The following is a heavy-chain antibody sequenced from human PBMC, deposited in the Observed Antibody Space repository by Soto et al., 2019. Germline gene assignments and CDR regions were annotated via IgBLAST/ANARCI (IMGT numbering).Heavy chain of an antibody. J-gene: IGHJ5*02. CDR2: ISSSTSYI. D-gene: IGHD1-1*01. Sequence: EVQLVESGGGLVKPGGSLRVSCAASGFTLTSYSMYWVRQAPGKGLEWVSAISSSTSYINYADSVKGRFIISRDNAKNSLYLQVNSLRVEDTAVYYCARETTNWVDLWGQGILVTVSS. CDR1: GFTLTSYS. V-gene: IGHV3-21*01. CDR3: ARETTNWVDL.